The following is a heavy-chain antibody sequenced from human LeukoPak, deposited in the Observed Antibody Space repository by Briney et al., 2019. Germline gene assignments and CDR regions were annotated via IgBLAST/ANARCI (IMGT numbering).Heavy chain of an antibody. CDR1: GGSISSYY. D-gene: IGHD6-19*01. V-gene: IGHV4-4*07. CDR2: VHTSGST. J-gene: IGHJ4*02. CDR3: ARETSLAGFASGLGFNY. Sequence: SETLSLTCTVSGGSISSYYWSWIRQPAGKGLEWIGRVHTSGSTNYNPSLKSRVTMSIDTSKNHFSLKLTSVTAADTATYYCARETSLAGFASGLGFNYWGQGILVTVSS.